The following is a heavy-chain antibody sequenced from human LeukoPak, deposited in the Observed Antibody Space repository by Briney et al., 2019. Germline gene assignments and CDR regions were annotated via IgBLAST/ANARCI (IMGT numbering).Heavy chain of an antibody. Sequence: GGSLRLSCAASGFTFSDYYMSWIRQAPGKGLEWVSYISSSGSTIYYADSVKGRFTISRDNAKNSLYLQMNSLRAEDTAVYYCATDTYYYDSSGYYYQLYYYGMDVWGQGTTVTVSS. CDR1: GFTFSDYY. CDR3: ATDTYYYDSSGYYYQLYYYGMDV. CDR2: ISSSGSTI. J-gene: IGHJ6*02. D-gene: IGHD3-22*01. V-gene: IGHV3-11*01.